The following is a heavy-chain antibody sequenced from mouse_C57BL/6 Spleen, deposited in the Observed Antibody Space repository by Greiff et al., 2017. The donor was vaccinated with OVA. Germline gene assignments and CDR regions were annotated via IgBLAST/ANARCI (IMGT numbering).Heavy chain of an antibody. Sequence: EVKVEESGGGLVQPGGSMKLSCVASGFTFSNYWMNWVRQSPEKGLEWVAQIRLKSDNYATHYAESVKGRFTISRDDSKSSVYLQMNNLRAEDTGIYYCTGGGSSGSFADWGQGTLVTVSA. CDR1: GFTFSNYW. J-gene: IGHJ3*01. CDR3: TGGGSSGSFAD. CDR2: IRLKSDNYAT. D-gene: IGHD3-2*02. V-gene: IGHV6-3*01.